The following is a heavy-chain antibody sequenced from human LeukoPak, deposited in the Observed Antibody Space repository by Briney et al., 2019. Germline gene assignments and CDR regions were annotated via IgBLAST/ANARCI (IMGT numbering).Heavy chain of an antibody. D-gene: IGHD3-10*01. V-gene: IGHV1-2*04. CDR2: INPNSGGT. Sequence: ASVKVSCKASGYTFTGYYMHWVRQAPGQGLEWMGWINPNSGGTNYAQKFQGWVTMTRDTSISTAYMELSRLRSDDTAVYYCARGMYYYGSGSYYTSSDYGMDVWGQGTTVTVSS. CDR3: ARGMYYYGSGSYYTSSDYGMDV. CDR1: GYTFTGYY. J-gene: IGHJ6*02.